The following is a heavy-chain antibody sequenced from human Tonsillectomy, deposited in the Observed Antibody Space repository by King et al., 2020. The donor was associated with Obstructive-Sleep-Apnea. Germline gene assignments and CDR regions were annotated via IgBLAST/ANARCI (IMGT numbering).Heavy chain of an antibody. Sequence: VQLVESGGVVIQPGGSLRLSCAASGFTLEDYAMHWVRQAPGRGLEWVSLISGDGGSPYYADSVKGRFTISRDNSKNSLYLKMNSLRVEDTALYYCAKDINYGSGSYPLGVGYGMDVWGQGTTVTVSS. V-gene: IGHV3-43D*03. CDR3: AKDINYGSGSYPLGVGYGMDV. CDR1: GFTLEDYA. D-gene: IGHD3-10*01. CDR2: ISGDGGSP. J-gene: IGHJ6*02.